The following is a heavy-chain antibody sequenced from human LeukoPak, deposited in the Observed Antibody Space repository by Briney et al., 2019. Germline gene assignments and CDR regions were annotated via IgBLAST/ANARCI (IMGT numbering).Heavy chain of an antibody. CDR3: ARVRPFGCSSTSCYLGLRWFDP. V-gene: IGHV4-34*01. CDR2: INHSGST. CDR1: GGSFSGYY. Sequence: PSETLSLTCAVYGGSFSGYYWSRIRQPPGKGLEWIGEINHSGSTNYNPSLKSRVTISVDTSKNQFSLKLSSVTAADTAVYYCARVRPFGCSSTSCYLGLRWFDPWGQGTLVTVPS. J-gene: IGHJ5*02. D-gene: IGHD2-2*01.